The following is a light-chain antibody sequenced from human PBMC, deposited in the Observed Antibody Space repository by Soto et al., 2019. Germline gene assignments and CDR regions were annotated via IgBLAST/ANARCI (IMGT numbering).Light chain of an antibody. CDR2: GAS. CDR1: QSVTNNF. J-gene: IGKJ3*01. V-gene: IGKV3-20*01. CDR3: QQYGTPLFT. Sequence: IVLTQSPGTLSLSPGERATLSCGASQSVTNNFLAWYQQKPGQAPRLLIYGASSRATGVPDRFSGSGSGTYFTLTISRQEPGDFPVYYCQQYGTPLFTFGPGTKVDIK.